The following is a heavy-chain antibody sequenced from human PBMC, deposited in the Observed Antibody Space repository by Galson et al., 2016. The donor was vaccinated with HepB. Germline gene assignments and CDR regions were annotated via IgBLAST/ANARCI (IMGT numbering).Heavy chain of an antibody. CDR3: ARQRHTSASKFFDY. J-gene: IGHJ4*02. Sequence: ETLSLTCSVSGASISSTTNYWIWIRQPPGKGLEWIGSIYYNGSPFYNPSLKSRLTVSVDTSKNQFSLRLTSVTAADTAVYYCARQRHTSASKFFDYWGQGILVTVSS. CDR2: IYYNGSP. V-gene: IGHV4-39*01. CDR1: GASISSTTNY. D-gene: IGHD2-15*01.